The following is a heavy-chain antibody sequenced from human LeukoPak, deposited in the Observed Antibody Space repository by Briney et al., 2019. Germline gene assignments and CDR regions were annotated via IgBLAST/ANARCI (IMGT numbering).Heavy chain of an antibody. CDR1: KFISSHYG. J-gene: IGHJ4*02. CDR3: AKDAERGFDYSNSLEK. V-gene: IGHV3-33*06. Sequence: GGSLRLSCAASKFISSHYGMHWVRQAPGKGLEWVAVIFNDGSNQYYADSVKGRFTVSRDNSQNTLYLQMNSLRPEDTAVYYCAKDAERGFDYSNSLEKWGQGTLVTVSS. CDR2: IFNDGSNQ. D-gene: IGHD4-11*01.